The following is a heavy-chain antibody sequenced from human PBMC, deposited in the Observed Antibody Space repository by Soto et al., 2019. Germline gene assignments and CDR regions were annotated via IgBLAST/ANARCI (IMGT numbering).Heavy chain of an antibody. CDR1: GDTFTSNG. J-gene: IGHJ4*02. Sequence: QVQVVQSGAEVKRPGASVKVSCKASGDTFTSNGISWVRQAPGQGLEWLAWISIYNGNTQYAQKVQGRVTMTKDTTTTTSYKERRSLTSDDTAVYYWARAPGSSSRPLVFDYWGQGTLVTVSS. V-gene: IGHV1-18*04. CDR3: ARAPGSSSRPLVFDY. D-gene: IGHD6-6*01. CDR2: ISIYNGNT.